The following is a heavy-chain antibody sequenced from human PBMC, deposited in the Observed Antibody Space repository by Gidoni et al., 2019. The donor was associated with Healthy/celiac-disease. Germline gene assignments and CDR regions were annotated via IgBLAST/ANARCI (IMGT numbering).Heavy chain of an antibody. J-gene: IGHJ4*02. Sequence: VQLVQSGAEVKKPGAPVTGSCKDSGYTFPSYGISLVRQAPGQGLEWMGWISAYNGNTNYAQKRQGRVTMTTDTSTSTAYMELRSLRADDTAVYYCARDHYDTDSYYFDYWGQGTLVTVSS. CDR1: GYTFPSYG. V-gene: IGHV1-18*01. D-gene: IGHD3-22*01. CDR2: ISAYNGNT. CDR3: ARDHYDTDSYYFDY.